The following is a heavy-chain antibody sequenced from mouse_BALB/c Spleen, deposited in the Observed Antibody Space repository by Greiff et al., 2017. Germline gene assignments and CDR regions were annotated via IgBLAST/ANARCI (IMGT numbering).Heavy chain of an antibody. V-gene: IGHV1-4*01. CDR1: GYTFTSYT. J-gene: IGHJ2*01. D-gene: IGHD1-1*01. Sequence: QVQLQQSGAELARPGASVKMSCKASGYTFTSYTMHWVKQRPGQGLEWIGYINPSSGYTNYNQKFKDKATLTADKSSSTAYMQLSSLTSEDSAVYYCARCDYYGSSFDYWGQGTTLTVSS. CDR3: ARCDYYGSSFDY. CDR2: INPSSGYT.